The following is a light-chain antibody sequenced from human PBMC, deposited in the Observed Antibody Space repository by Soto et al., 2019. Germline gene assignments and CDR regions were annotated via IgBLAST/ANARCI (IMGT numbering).Light chain of an antibody. CDR2: EVS. J-gene: IGLJ1*01. Sequence: QSVLTQPASVSGSPGESITISCTGTSSDVGAYNHVSWYQQHPGTAPKLMIYEVSNRPSGVSTRFSGSKSGNTASLTISGLQAEDEADYYCSSYTASSPYVFGTGTKVTVL. CDR1: SSDVGAYNH. V-gene: IGLV2-14*01. CDR3: SSYTASSPYV.